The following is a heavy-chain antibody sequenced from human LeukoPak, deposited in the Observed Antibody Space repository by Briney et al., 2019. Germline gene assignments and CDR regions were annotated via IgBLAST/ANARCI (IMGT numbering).Heavy chain of an antibody. J-gene: IGHJ6*03. V-gene: IGHV1-2*02. Sequence: ASVKVSCKASGYTITGYYMHWVRQAHAQGLERMGWINPNSGGTNYAQKVQGRVTMTRDTSISTAYMERSRLRSDGTAVYYCARGAIAAAGTSGYYYYMDVWGKETTVTVSS. D-gene: IGHD6-13*01. CDR2: INPNSGGT. CDR3: ARGAIAAAGTSGYYYYMDV. CDR1: GYTITGYY.